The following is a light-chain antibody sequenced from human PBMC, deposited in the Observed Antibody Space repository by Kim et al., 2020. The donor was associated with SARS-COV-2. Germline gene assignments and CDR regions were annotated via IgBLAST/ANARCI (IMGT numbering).Light chain of an antibody. CDR1: ELGGKY. CDR2: QDN. V-gene: IGLV3-1*01. J-gene: IGLJ3*02. CDR3: QAWDSSSLWV. Sequence: VAPEQTASITCSGDELGGKYACWYQQKPGQSPVLVIYQDNKRPSGIPERFSGANSANTATLTITGTQAMDEAEYYCQAWDSSSLWVFGGGTQLTVL.